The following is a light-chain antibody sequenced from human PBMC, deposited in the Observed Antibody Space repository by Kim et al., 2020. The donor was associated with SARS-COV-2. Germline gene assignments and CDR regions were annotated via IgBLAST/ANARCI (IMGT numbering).Light chain of an antibody. V-gene: IGKV1-9*01. CDR2: AAS. Sequence: SLGEMVTITCRASQGINSNLAWYQQNPGKAPKLLISAASTLRTGVPSRFSGSGSGTDFTLTISSLQPEDFATYYFQQSNSYPLTFGGGTRVEI. J-gene: IGKJ4*01. CDR1: QGINSN. CDR3: QQSNSYPLT.